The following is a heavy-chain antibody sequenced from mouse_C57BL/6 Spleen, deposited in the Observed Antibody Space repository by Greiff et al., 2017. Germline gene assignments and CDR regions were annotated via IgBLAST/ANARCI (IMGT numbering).Heavy chain of an antibody. J-gene: IGHJ4*01. CDR1: FSPFPSSP. Sequence: QVHVKQSGAELVKPGASVQLFCHSSFSPFPSSPLPFFNPLSLHFIFFILLFYPVSGSIKYNEKFKDKATLTADKSVSTVYMEISRLTSEDSAVYCWARHQHISLCFYYYAMDYWGQGTSVTVSS. CDR3: ARHQHISLCFYYYAMDY. V-gene: IGHV1-62-2*01. D-gene: IGHD3-3*01. CDR2: FYPVSGSI.